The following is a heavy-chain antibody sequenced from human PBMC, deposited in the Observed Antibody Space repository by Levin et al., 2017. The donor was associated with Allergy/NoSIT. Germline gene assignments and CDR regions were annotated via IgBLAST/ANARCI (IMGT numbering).Heavy chain of an antibody. CDR2: INAGNGNT. V-gene: IGHV1-3*01. CDR1: GYTFTSYA. CDR3: AREGQAVRLTVWWFDP. D-gene: IGHD2-21*02. Sequence: ASVKVSCKASGYTFTSYAMHWVRQAPGQRLEWMGWINAGNGNTKYSQKFQGRVTITRDTSASTAYMELSSLRSEDTAVYYCAREGQAVRLTVWWFDPWGQGTLVTVSS. J-gene: IGHJ5*02.